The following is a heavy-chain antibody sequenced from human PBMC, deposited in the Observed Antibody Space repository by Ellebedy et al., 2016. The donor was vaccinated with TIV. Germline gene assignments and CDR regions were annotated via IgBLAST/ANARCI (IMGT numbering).Heavy chain of an antibody. V-gene: IGHV2-5*02. Sequence: SGPTLVKPTQTLTLTCSFSGFSLTASSVGVGWIRQPPGKTLEWLAIIHWDDEKQYSPSMNSRLTITKDTSKNQVVLTMTDMDPMDTATYYCAHRQRNYRRGWHVDEWGQGTLVTVSS. CDR2: IHWDDEK. CDR3: AHRQRNYRRGWHVDE. D-gene: IGHD6-19*01. J-gene: IGHJ4*02. CDR1: GFSLTASSVG.